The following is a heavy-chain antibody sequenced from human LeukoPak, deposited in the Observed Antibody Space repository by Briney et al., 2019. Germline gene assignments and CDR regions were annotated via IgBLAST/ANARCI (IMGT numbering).Heavy chain of an antibody. J-gene: IGHJ4*02. CDR3: VKDLSYESSGSFFDF. CDR2: ISWDGTT. Sequence: PGGSLRLSRAASGFIFEDYTMHWVRQAPGKTLEWVSLISWDGTTYYADSVKGRFTISRDNSKDSLSLQMDTLRSEDTAFYYCVKDLSYESSGSFFDFWGQGTLVTVS. V-gene: IGHV3-43*01. D-gene: IGHD3-22*01. CDR1: GFIFEDYT.